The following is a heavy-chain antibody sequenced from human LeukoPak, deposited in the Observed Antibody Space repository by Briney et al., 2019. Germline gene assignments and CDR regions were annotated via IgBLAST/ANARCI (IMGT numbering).Heavy chain of an antibody. D-gene: IGHD2-2*01. CDR1: GFTFSSYA. V-gene: IGHV3-30-3*01. CDR3: ARDSTYCSSTSCYYLAHAGYFQH. CDR2: ISYDGSNK. Sequence: PGGSLRLSCAASGFTFSSYAMHWVRQAPGKGLEWVAVISYDGSNKYYADSVKGRFTISRDNSKNTLYLQMNSLRAEDTAVYYCARDSTYCSSTSCYYLAHAGYFQHWGQGTLVTVSS. J-gene: IGHJ1*01.